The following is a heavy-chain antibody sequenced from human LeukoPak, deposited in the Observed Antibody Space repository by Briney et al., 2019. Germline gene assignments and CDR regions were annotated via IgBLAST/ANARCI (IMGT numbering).Heavy chain of an antibody. Sequence: SETLSLTCTVSGGAMRSYYRSWIRQPPGKGLEWIGYIYYSGSTIYNPSLKSRVTISLDTPKNQFSLRMNSVTAADTAVYYCARMGSPAPVIADSWGQGTLVTVSS. CDR3: ARMGSPAPVIADS. CDR2: IYYSGST. J-gene: IGHJ4*02. D-gene: IGHD1-26*01. CDR1: GGAMRSYY. V-gene: IGHV4-59*08.